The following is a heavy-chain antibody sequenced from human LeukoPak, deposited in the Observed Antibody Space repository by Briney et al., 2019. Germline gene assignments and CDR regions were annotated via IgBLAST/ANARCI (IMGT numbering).Heavy chain of an antibody. CDR1: GYTFTSYD. CDR2: MNPNSGNT. J-gene: IGHJ6*02. V-gene: IGHV1-8*01. D-gene: IGHD1-14*01. CDR3: ARALSTEPYYGMDV. Sequence: ASVKVSCKASGYTFTSYDINWVRQATGQGLEWMGWMNPNSGNTGYAQKLQGRVTMTRNTSISTAYMELSSLRSEDTAVYYCARALSTEPYYGMDVWGQGTAVTVSS.